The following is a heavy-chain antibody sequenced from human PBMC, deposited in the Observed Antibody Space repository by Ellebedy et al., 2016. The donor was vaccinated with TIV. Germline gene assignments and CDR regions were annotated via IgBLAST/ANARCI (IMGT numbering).Heavy chain of an antibody. CDR2: ISREGTIT. D-gene: IGHD1-26*01. CDR1: GFTFSAFD. J-gene: IGHJ4*02. CDR3: ARDSWDRTVDY. Sequence: GESLKISXAASGFTFSAFDMHWVRQAPGKGLEFVAVISREGTITVYGDAVKGRFTVSRDNSKNSLYLQMNSLRAEDTAVYYCARDSWDRTVDYWGQGTLVTVSS. V-gene: IGHV3-30-3*01.